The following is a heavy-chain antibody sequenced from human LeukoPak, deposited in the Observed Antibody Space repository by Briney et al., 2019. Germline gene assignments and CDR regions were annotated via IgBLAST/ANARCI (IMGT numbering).Heavy chain of an antibody. CDR2: IYHSGST. J-gene: IGHJ4*02. Sequence: PSETLSLTCTVSGYSISSGYYWGWIRQPPGKGLEWIGSIYHSGSTYYNPSLKSRVTISVDTSKNQFSLKLSSVTAADTAVYYCASFGYCTNGVCSSLDYWGQGTLVTVSS. V-gene: IGHV4-38-2*02. CDR3: ASFGYCTNGVCSSLDY. D-gene: IGHD2-8*01. CDR1: GYSISSGYY.